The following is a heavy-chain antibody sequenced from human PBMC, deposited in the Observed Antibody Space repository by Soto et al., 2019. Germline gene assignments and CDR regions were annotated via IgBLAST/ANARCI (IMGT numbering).Heavy chain of an antibody. CDR2: IWYDGSIR. Sequence: QVQLVASGGGGVQPGRSLSLSCAASGFTFSDYGMYWVRQAPGKGLEWVAMIWYDGSIRYYEDSVKGRFTISRDNSNNTLHLQVNSLRVEDMAVYYCARVWVADYLNSFDYWGQGILVTVSS. D-gene: IGHD4-17*01. CDR1: GFTFSDYG. J-gene: IGHJ4*02. V-gene: IGHV3-33*01. CDR3: ARVWVADYLNSFDY.